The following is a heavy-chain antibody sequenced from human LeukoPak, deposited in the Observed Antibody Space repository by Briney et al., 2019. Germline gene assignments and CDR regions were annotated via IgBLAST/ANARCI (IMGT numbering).Heavy chain of an antibody. CDR2: VSYDGRNK. CDR1: EFTFSNYP. J-gene: IGHJ6*02. Sequence: GGSLRLSCVASEFTFSNYPIHWLRQAPGKGLEWVAVVSYDGRNKYYADSVKGRFTISRGNSKNTLYLQMNSLRAEDTAVYYCARDLIRSGSRIYYYYGMDVWGQGTTVTVSS. V-gene: IGHV3-30*01. D-gene: IGHD1-26*01. CDR3: ARDLIRSGSRIYYYYGMDV.